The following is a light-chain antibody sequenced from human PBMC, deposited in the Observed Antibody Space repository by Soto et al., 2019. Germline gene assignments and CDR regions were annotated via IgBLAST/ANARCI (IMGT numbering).Light chain of an antibody. CDR3: QQYNNWPPVT. V-gene: IGKV3-15*01. Sequence: EIVMTQSPAILSVSPGERATLSCRASQSVSSKLAWYQQKPGQALRLLIYGASTRATGIPARFSGSGSGTEFTLTISSLQSEDFAVYYCQQYNNWPPVTFGQGTKLEIK. CDR2: GAS. J-gene: IGKJ2*01. CDR1: QSVSSK.